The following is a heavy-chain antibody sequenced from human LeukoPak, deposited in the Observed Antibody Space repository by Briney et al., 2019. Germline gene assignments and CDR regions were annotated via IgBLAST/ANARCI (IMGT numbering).Heavy chain of an antibody. D-gene: IGHD3-10*01. CDR3: AKNPQGGYYGSGSYYWVY. Sequence: AGGSLRLSCAASGFTFSSYAMNWVRQAPGKGLEWVSAITGGGSSTFYADSVKGRFTISRDNSKNTLYLQMNGLRAEDTALYYCAKNPQGGYYGSGSYYWVYWGQGTLVTVSS. J-gene: IGHJ4*02. V-gene: IGHV3-23*01. CDR1: GFTFSSYA. CDR2: ITGGGSST.